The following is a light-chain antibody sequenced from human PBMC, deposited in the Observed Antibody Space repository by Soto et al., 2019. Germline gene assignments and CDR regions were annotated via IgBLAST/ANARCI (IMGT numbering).Light chain of an antibody. Sequence: DIQMTQSPSTLSASVGDRVTITCRASQSISSWLAWYQQKPGKAPTLLIYKASSLESGVPSRFSGSGSGTEFTLTISRLQPDGFATYYCQQYNSVYTFGQGTKLEIK. V-gene: IGKV1-5*03. CDR1: QSISSW. J-gene: IGKJ2*01. CDR3: QQYNSVYT. CDR2: KAS.